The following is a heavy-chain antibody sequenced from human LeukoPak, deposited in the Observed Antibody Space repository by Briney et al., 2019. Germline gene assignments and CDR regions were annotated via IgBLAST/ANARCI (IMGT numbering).Heavy chain of an antibody. CDR1: GASISPSY. V-gene: IGHV4-59*01. CDR3: ARGPPDRADI. J-gene: IGHJ3*02. Sequence: KTSETPSLTCSVSGASISPSYWSWLRQPPGRGLEWIGYIYNSGTTNYNTSLASRVTISLDTSKNQFSLRLSSVSAVDTAVYYCARGPPDRADIWGQGTMVTVSS. CDR2: IYNSGTT. D-gene: IGHD3-16*02.